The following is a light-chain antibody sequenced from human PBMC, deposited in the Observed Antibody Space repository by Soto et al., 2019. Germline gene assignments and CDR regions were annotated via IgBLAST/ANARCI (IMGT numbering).Light chain of an antibody. J-gene: IGKJ5*01. CDR2: DAS. V-gene: IGKV3-20*01. CDR3: QQYGNSTIT. CDR1: QSVSSY. Sequence: EIVLTQSPATRSLSPGERATLSCRASQSVSSYLAWYQQRPGQAPRLLIYDASSRATGIPDRFSGSVSGTDGTLTISRLENEDGSVYDCQQYGNSTITFCQGTRLEIK.